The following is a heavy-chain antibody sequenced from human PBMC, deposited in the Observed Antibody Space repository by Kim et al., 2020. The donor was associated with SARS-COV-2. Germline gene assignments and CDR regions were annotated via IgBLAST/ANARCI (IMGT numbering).Heavy chain of an antibody. V-gene: IGHV3-23*01. J-gene: IGHJ4*02. D-gene: IGHD3-10*01. CDR3: VKGGWGEIWDQ. CDR2: IDGSDGTT. Sequence: GGSLRLSCTTSGFTFTGYAMSWVRQAPGKGLEWVSSIDGSDGTTYFVDSVKGRFTISRDNSKNTLYLQMSTLRADDTAVYYCVKGGWGEIWDQRGQGNL. CDR1: GFTFTGYA.